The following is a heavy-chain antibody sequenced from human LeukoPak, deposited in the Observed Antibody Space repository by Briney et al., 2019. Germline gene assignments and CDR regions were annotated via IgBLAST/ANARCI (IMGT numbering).Heavy chain of an antibody. CDR1: GFTFDGHA. CDR3: ARTGYYYNHAFDI. CDR2: ISSSSSYI. D-gene: IGHD3-22*01. Sequence: GGSLRLSCEASGFTFDGHAMHWVRQAPGKGLEWVSSISSSSSYIYYADSVKGRFTISRDNAKNSLYLQMNSLRAEDTAVYYCARTGYYYNHAFDIWGQGTMVTVSS. V-gene: IGHV3-21*01. J-gene: IGHJ3*02.